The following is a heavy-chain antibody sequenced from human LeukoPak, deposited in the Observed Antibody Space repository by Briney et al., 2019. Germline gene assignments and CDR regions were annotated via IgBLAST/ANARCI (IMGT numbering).Heavy chain of an antibody. CDR3: ARDYCNNPTCHTREFDY. V-gene: IGHV1-18*01. D-gene: IGHD2/OR15-2a*01. CDR1: GYTFTSYG. J-gene: IGHJ4*02. Sequence: ASVKVSCKASGYTFTSYGISWVRQAPGQGLEWMGWISGFNGNTIYAQKLQGRVSMTTDTSTSTAYMDLRSLRSDDTAVYYCARDYCNNPTCHTREFDYWGQGTLVTVSS. CDR2: ISGFNGNT.